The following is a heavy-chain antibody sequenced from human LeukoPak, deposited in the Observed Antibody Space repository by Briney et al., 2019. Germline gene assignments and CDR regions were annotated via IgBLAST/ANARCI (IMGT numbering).Heavy chain of an antibody. CDR2: ISYDGSHK. V-gene: IGHV3-30*18. CDR1: GFTFNTHG. Sequence: GSLRLSCAASGFTFNTHGMNWVRQAPGKGLEWVAIISYDGSHKLYAGSVKGRFTISRDYSENTLHLQMNSLRPEDTAVYYCAKSIYGSGTYIGVDYWGQGTLVTVSS. D-gene: IGHD3-10*01. CDR3: AKSIYGSGTYIGVDY. J-gene: IGHJ4*02.